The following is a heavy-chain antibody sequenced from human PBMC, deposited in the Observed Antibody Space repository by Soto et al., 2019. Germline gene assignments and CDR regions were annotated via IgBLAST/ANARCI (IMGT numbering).Heavy chain of an antibody. CDR1: GFTFSSYG. J-gene: IGHJ6*02. CDR3: ARAGHSDTAMVTGSFDYYYSGMDV. CDR2: IWYDGSNK. D-gene: IGHD5-18*01. V-gene: IGHV3-33*01. Sequence: GGSLRLSCAASGFTFSSYGMHWVRQAPGKGLEWVAVIWYDGSNKYYADSVKGRFTISRDNSKNTLYLQMNSLRAEDTAVYYCARAGHSDTAMVTGSFDYYYSGMDVWGQGTTVTVYS.